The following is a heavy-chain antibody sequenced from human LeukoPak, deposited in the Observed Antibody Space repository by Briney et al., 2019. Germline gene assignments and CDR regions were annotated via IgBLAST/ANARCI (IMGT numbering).Heavy chain of an antibody. D-gene: IGHD4-23*01. Sequence: SETLSLTCTVSGGSISSSSYYWGWIRQPPGKGLEWIGDISYSGSTYYNPSLKSRVTISVGTSKNHFSLKLSSVTAADTAVYYCARDSPLLGWGGAFDIWGQGTMVTVSS. J-gene: IGHJ3*02. CDR3: ARDSPLLGWGGAFDI. V-gene: IGHV4-39*02. CDR2: ISYSGST. CDR1: GGSISSSSYY.